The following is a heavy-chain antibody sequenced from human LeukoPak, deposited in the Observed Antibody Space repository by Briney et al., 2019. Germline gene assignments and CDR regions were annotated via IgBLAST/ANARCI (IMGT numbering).Heavy chain of an antibody. Sequence: SETLSLTCNVSGGSISSYYWSWIRQPPGKGLEWIGYIYNSGSTNYNSALKGRVTISVDTSKSQFSLKLTSVTAADTAVYYCARGLTGTQLDFFDYWGQGTLVTVSS. V-gene: IGHV4-59*01. CDR1: GGSISSYY. CDR3: ARGLTGTQLDFFDY. CDR2: IYNSGST. J-gene: IGHJ4*02. D-gene: IGHD1-20*01.